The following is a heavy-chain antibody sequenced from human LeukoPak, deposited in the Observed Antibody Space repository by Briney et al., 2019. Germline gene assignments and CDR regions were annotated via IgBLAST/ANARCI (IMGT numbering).Heavy chain of an antibody. CDR3: ARDLYSAYDFSYYGLDV. CDR1: GASMRNYY. J-gene: IGHJ6*02. D-gene: IGHD5-12*01. V-gene: IGHV4-59*01. CDR2: IYFSGIT. Sequence: SETLSLTCTVSGASMRNYYWSWIRQPPGKGLEWIGYIYFSGITNYNPSLKSRVTISADTSKNQFSLRLSSVTAADTAVYYCARDLYSAYDFSYYGLDVWGQGTTVTVSS.